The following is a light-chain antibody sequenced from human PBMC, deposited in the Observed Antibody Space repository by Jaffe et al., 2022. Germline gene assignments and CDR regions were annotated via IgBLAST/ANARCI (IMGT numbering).Light chain of an antibody. J-gene: IGKJ3*01. Sequence: DIQMTQSPSSLSASVGDRVTITCRASQSISSYLNWYQQKPGKAPKLLIYAASSLQSGVPSRFSGSGSGTDFTLTISSLQPEDFATYYCQQSYSNPGTFGPGTKVDIK. CDR2: AAS. CDR1: QSISSY. CDR3: QQSYSNPGT. V-gene: IGKV1-39*01.